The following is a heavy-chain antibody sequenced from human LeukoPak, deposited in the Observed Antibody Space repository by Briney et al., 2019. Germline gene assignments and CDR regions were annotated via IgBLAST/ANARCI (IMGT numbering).Heavy chain of an antibody. CDR2: ISSSGTYL. D-gene: IGHD3-3*01. V-gene: IGHV3-21*01. CDR1: GFSFSDYD. CDR3: AREIVFNDFWSGYYNDY. Sequence: GGSLRLSCSASGFSFSDYDMNWVRRAPGKGLEWVSSISSSGTYLYYADSMKGRFTISRDNAKNPLYLQMNSLRAEDTAVYYCAREIVFNDFWSGYYNDYWGQGTLVTVSS. J-gene: IGHJ4*02.